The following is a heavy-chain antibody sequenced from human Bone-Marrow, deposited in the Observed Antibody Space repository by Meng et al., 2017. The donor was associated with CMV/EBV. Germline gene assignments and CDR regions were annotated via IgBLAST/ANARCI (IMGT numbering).Heavy chain of an antibody. Sequence: ASVKVSCKVSGYTLTELSMHWVRQAPGKGLEWMGGFDPEDGETIYAQKFQGRVTMTEDTSTDTAYMELSSLRSEDTAVYYCATSPITMVRGVILNYWRQGTLVTVSS. CDR1: GYTLTELS. CDR3: ATSPITMVRGVILNY. J-gene: IGHJ4*02. CDR2: FDPEDGET. V-gene: IGHV1-24*01. D-gene: IGHD3-10*01.